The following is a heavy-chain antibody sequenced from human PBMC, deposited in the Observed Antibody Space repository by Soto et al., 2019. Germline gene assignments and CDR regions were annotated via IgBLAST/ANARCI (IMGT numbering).Heavy chain of an antibody. CDR1: GGSISSYY. CDR3: ARARYYYGSGSYVVYLDY. V-gene: IGHV4-59*01. CDR2: IYYSGST. D-gene: IGHD3-10*01. J-gene: IGHJ4*02. Sequence: PSETLSLTCTVSGGSISSYYWSWIRQPPGKGLEWIGYIYYSGSTNYNPSLKSRVTISVDTSKNQFSLKLSSVTAADTAVYYCARARYYYGSGSYVVYLDYWGQGTLVTVSS.